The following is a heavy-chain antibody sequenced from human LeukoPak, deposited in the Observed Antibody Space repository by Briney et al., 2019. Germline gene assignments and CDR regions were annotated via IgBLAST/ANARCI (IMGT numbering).Heavy chain of an antibody. D-gene: IGHD4-17*01. J-gene: IGHJ1*01. CDR1: GFTFSTYS. Sequence: GGSLRLSCAASGFTFSTYSMNWVRQAPGKGLEWVSAISSNSRYIYYADSVKGRFTTSRDNSKNTLYLQMNSLRAEDTAVYYCARGGPFDYGEEYFQHWGQGTLVTVSS. CDR3: ARGGPFDYGEEYFQH. V-gene: IGHV3-21*01. CDR2: ISSNSRYI.